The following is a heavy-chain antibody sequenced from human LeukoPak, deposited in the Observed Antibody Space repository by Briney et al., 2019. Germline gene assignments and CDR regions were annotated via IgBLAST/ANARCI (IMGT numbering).Heavy chain of an antibody. CDR3: ASTGYSSGWLNRYFDL. Sequence: SETLSLTCTVSGGSISSYYWSWIRQPAGKGLEWIGRIYTSGSTNYNPSLKSRVTMSVDTSKNQSSLKLSSVTAADTAVYYCASTGYSSGWLNRYFDLWGRGTLVTVSS. D-gene: IGHD6-19*01. CDR1: GGSISSYY. J-gene: IGHJ2*01. V-gene: IGHV4-4*07. CDR2: IYTSGST.